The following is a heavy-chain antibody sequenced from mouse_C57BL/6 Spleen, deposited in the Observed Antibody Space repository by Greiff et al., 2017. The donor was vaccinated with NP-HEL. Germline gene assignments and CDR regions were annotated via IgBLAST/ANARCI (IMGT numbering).Heavy chain of an antibody. J-gene: IGHJ3*01. V-gene: IGHV7-1*01. CDR1: GFTFSDFY. CDR2: SRNKANDYTT. CDR3: ARGYGNYPFAY. D-gene: IGHD2-1*01. Sequence: EVKLMESGGGLVQSGRSLRLSCATSGFTFSDFYMEWVRQAPGKGLEWIAASRNKANDYTTEYSASVKGRFIVSRDTSQSILYLQMNALRAEDTAIYYCARGYGNYPFAYWGQGTLVTVSA.